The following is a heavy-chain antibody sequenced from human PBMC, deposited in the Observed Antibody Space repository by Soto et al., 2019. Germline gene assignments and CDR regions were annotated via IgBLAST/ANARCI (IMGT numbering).Heavy chain of an antibody. CDR1: GYSFTSYW. Sequence: GESLKISCKGSGYSFTSYWISWVRQMPGKGLEWMGRIDPSDSYTNYSPSFQGHVTISADKSISTAYLQWSSLKASDTAMYYCARHGVSEYCSSPSCSTLDYYYGMDVWGQGTTVTVSS. CDR2: IDPSDSYT. J-gene: IGHJ6*02. V-gene: IGHV5-10-1*01. D-gene: IGHD2-2*01. CDR3: ARHGVSEYCSSPSCSTLDYYYGMDV.